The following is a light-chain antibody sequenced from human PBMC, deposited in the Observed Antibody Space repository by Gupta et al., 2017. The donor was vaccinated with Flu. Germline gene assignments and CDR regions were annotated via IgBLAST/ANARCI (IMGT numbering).Light chain of an antibody. CDR1: QSISSY. CDR3: QQSYSTPRT. CDR2: AAS. Sequence: PSSLAASVGDRVTITCRASQSISSYLNWYQQKPGKAPKLLIYAASSLQSGVPSRFSGSGSGTDFTLTISSLQPEDFATYYCQQSYSTPRTFGQGTKVEIK. V-gene: IGKV1-39*01. J-gene: IGKJ1*01.